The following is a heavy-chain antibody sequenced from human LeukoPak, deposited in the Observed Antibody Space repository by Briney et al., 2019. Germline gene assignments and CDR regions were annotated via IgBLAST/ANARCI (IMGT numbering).Heavy chain of an antibody. CDR1: GFTFSSYA. D-gene: IGHD2-15*01. CDR2: ISYDGSSK. J-gene: IGHJ4*02. CDR3: ARDSWIDY. Sequence: GSLRLSCAASGFTFSSYAMHWVRQAPGKGLEWVAVISYDGSSKYYADSVKGRFTISRDNSKNTLYLQMNSLRAEDTAVYYCARDSWIDYWGQGTLVAVSS. V-gene: IGHV3-30-3*01.